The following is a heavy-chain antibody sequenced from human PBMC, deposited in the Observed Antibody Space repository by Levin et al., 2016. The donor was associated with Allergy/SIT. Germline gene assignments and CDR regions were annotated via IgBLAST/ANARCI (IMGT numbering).Heavy chain of an antibody. D-gene: IGHD3/OR15-3a*01. Sequence: ASVKVSCKASGYTFTAYYLHWVRQAPGQGLEWMGWINPNGGGTNYAQKFQGRVTMTRETSMSTAYMELNRLTSDDTAVYYCARVLGLRTGYRVFYYSMDIWGRGTTVTVSS. V-gene: IGHV1-2*02. CDR2: INPNGGGT. J-gene: IGHJ6*03. CDR3: ARVLGLRTGYRVFYYSMDI. CDR1: GYTFTAYY.